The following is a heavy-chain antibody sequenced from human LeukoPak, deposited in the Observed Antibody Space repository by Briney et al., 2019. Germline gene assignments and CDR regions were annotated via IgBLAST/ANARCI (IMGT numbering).Heavy chain of an antibody. CDR1: GGSISSYY. Sequence: SETLSLTCTVSGGSISSYYWSWIRQPPGKGLEWIGYIYYSGSTNCNPSVKSRVAMSVDTSKNQFSLKLSSVTAADTAVYYCARGRATRTTATTQYYFDYWGQGTLVTVSS. CDR2: IYYSGST. V-gene: IGHV4-59*12. J-gene: IGHJ4*02. CDR3: ARGRATRTTATTQYYFDY. D-gene: IGHD4-17*01.